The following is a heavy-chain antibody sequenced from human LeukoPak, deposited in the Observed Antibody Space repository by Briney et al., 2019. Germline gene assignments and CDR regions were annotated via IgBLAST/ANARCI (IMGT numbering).Heavy chain of an antibody. V-gene: IGHV4-39*01. CDR2: IYYSGST. D-gene: IGHD3-9*01. J-gene: IGHJ4*02. Sequence: SQTLSLTCTVSGGSVSSSTYYWGWLRQPPGKGLEWIGNIYYSGSTYYHPSLKSRVTMSVDTSNNQFSLKMHSVTAADTAVYFCARLSKGRFFDYIFDYWGQGTLVTVSS. CDR3: ARLSKGRFFDYIFDY. CDR1: GGSVSSSTYY.